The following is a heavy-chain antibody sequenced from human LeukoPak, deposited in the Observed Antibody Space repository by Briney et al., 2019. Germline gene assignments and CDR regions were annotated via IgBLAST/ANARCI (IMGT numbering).Heavy chain of an antibody. CDR3: ARGVAAAGPTPLYYFDY. V-gene: IGHV1-69*13. CDR1: GGTFSSHA. CDR2: IIPIFGTA. J-gene: IGHJ4*02. D-gene: IGHD6-13*01. Sequence: SVKVSCKASGGTFSSHAISWVRQAPGQGLEWMGGIIPIFGTANYAQKFQGRVTITADESTSTAYMELSSLRSEDTAVYYCARGVAAAGPTPLYYFDYWGQGTLVTVSS.